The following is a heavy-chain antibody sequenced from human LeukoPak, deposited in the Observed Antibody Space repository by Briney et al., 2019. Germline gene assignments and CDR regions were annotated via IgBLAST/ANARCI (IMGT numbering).Heavy chain of an antibody. CDR2: IYYSGIT. Sequence: SETLSLTCTVSGGSISSGFYYWAWIRQPPGKGLEWIGSIYYSGITYYNPSLKSPVTISVDTSKNQFSLKLSSVTAADTAVYYCATLHLGHYFFDYWGQGTLVTVSS. CDR1: GGSISSGFYY. J-gene: IGHJ4*02. CDR3: ATLHLGHYFFDY. V-gene: IGHV4-39*01. D-gene: IGHD3-16*01.